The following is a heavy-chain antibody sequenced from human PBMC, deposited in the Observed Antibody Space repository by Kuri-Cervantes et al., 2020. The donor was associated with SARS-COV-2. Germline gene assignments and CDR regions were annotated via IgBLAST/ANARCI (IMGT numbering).Heavy chain of an antibody. CDR3: ASRSRYYDSSGYPKGYY. Sequence: SQTLSLTCAVFGGSFSGYYWSWIRQSPGKGLEWIGKINHSGSTNYNPSLSSRVTISVDMSKNQFSLRLSSVTAADTAMYYCASRSRYYDSSGYPKGYYWGQGTLVTVSS. CDR1: GGSFSGYY. CDR2: INHSGST. J-gene: IGHJ4*02. V-gene: IGHV4-34*01. D-gene: IGHD3-22*01.